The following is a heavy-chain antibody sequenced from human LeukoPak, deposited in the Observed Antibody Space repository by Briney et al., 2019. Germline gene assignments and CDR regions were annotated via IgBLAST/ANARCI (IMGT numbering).Heavy chain of an antibody. CDR1: GFTFSSYA. Sequence: GGSLRLSCAASGFTFSSYAMSWVRQAPGKGLEWVSAISGSGGSTYYADSVKGRFTISRDNSKNTLYLQMNSLRAEDTAVYYCAKVGLRKQQLVHDYYYFMDVWGKGTTVTVSS. CDR3: AKVGLRKQQLVHDYYYFMDV. V-gene: IGHV3-23*01. CDR2: ISGSGGST. D-gene: IGHD6-13*01. J-gene: IGHJ6*03.